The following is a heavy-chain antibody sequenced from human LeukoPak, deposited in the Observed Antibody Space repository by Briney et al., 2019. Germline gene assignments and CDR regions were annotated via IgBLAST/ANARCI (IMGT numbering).Heavy chain of an antibody. CDR3: ARHLLTSSWSWGFDY. V-gene: IGHV4-59*08. J-gene: IGHJ4*02. CDR2: IYSSGST. D-gene: IGHD6-13*01. CDR1: GGSISSYY. Sequence: KPSETLSLTCTVSGGSISSYYWSWIRQPPGKGLEWIGYIYSSGSTNYNPSLKSRVTISVDTSNYQFSLKLSSVTAADTAVYYCARHLLTSSWSWGFDYWGQGTLVTVSS.